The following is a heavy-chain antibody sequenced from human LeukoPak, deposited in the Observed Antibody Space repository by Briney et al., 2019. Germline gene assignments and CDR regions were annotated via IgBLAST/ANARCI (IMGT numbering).Heavy chain of an antibody. CDR2: INHSGST. D-gene: IGHD7-27*01. J-gene: IGHJ4*02. CDR3: ASRSPGYYFDY. V-gene: IGHV4-34*01. Sequence: PSETLSLTCAVYGGSFSGYYWSWIRQPPGKGLEWIGEINHSGSTSYNPSLKSRVTISVDTSKNQFSLKLSSVTAADTAAYYCASRSPGYYFDYWGQGTLVTVSS. CDR1: GGSFSGYY.